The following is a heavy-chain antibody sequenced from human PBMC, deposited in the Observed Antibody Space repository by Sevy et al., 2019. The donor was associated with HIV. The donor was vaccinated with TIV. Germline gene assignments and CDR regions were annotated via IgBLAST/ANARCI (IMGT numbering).Heavy chain of an antibody. CDR2: NYYSGST. V-gene: IGHV4-61*01. CDR1: GGSVSSGSYY. CDR3: ARGGSSGWLASNWFDP. D-gene: IGHD6-19*01. Sequence: SETLSLTCTVSGGSVSSGSYYWSWIRQPPGKGLEWIGYNYYSGSTNYNPSLKSRVTISVDTSKNQFSLKLSSVTAADTAVYYCARGGSSGWLASNWFDPWGQGTLVTVSS. J-gene: IGHJ5*02.